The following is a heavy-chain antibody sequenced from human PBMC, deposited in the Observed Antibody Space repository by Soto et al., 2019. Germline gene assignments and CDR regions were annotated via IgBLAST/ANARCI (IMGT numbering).Heavy chain of an antibody. Sequence: AWGSLRLSCSASGFPFTSFCINWARQAPGKGLEWLSYIGGNGGTISYADSVKGRFTISRDNARNSLFLQMNSLRAEDTAIYYCARDFNWSFDSWGQGALVTVSS. CDR1: GFPFTSFC. D-gene: IGHD1-1*01. CDR3: ARDFNWSFDS. CDR2: IGGNGGTI. V-gene: IGHV3-48*01. J-gene: IGHJ4*02.